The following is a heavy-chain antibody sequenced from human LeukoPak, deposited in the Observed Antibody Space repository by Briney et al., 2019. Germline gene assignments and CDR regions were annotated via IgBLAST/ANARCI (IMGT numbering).Heavy chain of an antibody. V-gene: IGHV3-48*03. CDR1: GFTFSSYE. D-gene: IGHD5-12*01. Sequence: GGSLRLSCAASGFTFSSYEMNWVRQAPGKGLEWVSYISSSGSTIYYADSVKGRFTISRDNAKNSLYLQMNSLRAEGTAVYYCARGGYSGYYGFNGAFDIWGQGTMVTVSS. CDR2: ISSSGSTI. CDR3: ARGGYSGYYGFNGAFDI. J-gene: IGHJ3*02.